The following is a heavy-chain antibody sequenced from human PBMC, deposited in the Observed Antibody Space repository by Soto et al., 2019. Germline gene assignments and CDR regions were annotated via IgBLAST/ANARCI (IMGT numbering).Heavy chain of an antibody. Sequence: GGSLRLSCAASGFTFSSYAMSWVRQAPGKGLEWVSAISGSGGSTYYADSVKGRFTFTRDNSKNTLYLQMNSLRAEDTAVYYCARRSSGWYFDYWGQGTLVTVSS. CDR3: ARRSSGWYFDY. J-gene: IGHJ4*02. CDR2: ISGSGGST. D-gene: IGHD6-19*01. CDR1: GFTFSSYA. V-gene: IGHV3-23*01.